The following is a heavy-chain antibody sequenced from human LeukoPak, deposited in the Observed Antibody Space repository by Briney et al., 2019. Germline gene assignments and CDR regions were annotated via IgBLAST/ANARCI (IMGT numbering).Heavy chain of an antibody. J-gene: IGHJ4*02. CDR1: EDSVSSNSAA. CDR3: ARDEYGSGVSFDY. Sequence: SQTLSLTCALSEDSVSSNSAAWNWLRQSPSRGLEWLGRTYYRSKWNNDYAVSVKSRITINPDTSKNQFSLQLNSVTPEDTAVYYCARDEYGSGVSFDYWGQGTLVTVSS. V-gene: IGHV6-1*01. CDR2: TYYRSKWNN. D-gene: IGHD3-10*01.